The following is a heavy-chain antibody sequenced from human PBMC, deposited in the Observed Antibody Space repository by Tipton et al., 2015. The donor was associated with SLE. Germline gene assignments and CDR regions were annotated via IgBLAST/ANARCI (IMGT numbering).Heavy chain of an antibody. Sequence: SLRLSCAASGFTFSSYEMNWVRQAPGKGLEWVSYISSSGSTIYYADSVKGRFTISRDNAKNSLYLQMNSLRAEDTAIYYCARDLSRRYDGNWFDPWGQGTLVTVSS. CDR2: ISSSGSTI. J-gene: IGHJ5*02. D-gene: IGHD3-22*01. CDR1: GFTFSSYE. V-gene: IGHV3-48*03. CDR3: ARDLSRRYDGNWFDP.